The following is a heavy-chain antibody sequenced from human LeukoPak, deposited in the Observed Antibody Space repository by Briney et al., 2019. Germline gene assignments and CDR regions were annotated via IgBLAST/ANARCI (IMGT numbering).Heavy chain of an antibody. CDR1: GTSFGEFY. J-gene: IGHJ2*01. CDR3: ARDSGSYLGGYKTHWYFDL. Sequence: PSETLSLTCAVYGTSFGEFYWSWVRQTPGKGLEWIGEVNESGSTNYNPSLKSRVTISVDTSKNQFSLKLSSVTAADTAVYYCARDSGSYLGGYKTHWYFDLWGRGTLVTVSS. V-gene: IGHV4-34*01. D-gene: IGHD1-26*01. CDR2: VNESGST.